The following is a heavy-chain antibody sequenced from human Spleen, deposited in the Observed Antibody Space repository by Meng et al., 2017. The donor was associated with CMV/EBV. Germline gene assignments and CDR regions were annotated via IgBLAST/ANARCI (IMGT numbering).Heavy chain of an antibody. V-gene: IGHV1-46*01. D-gene: IGHD3-10*01. Sequence: ASVKVSCKASGYTFTSYYIHWVRQAPGQGIEWMGVINPSGDSPTYARDFQGRASMTKDTSTTTVNIELRSLGSEHTAVYYCARRHVYGSHHFDYWGQGTLVTVSS. J-gene: IGHJ4*02. CDR2: INPSGDSP. CDR1: GYTFTSYY. CDR3: ARRHVYGSHHFDY.